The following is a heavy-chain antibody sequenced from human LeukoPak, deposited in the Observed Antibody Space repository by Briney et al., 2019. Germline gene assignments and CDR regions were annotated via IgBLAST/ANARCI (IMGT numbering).Heavy chain of an antibody. J-gene: IGHJ5*02. CDR2: INHSGST. V-gene: IGHV4-34*01. D-gene: IGHD4-17*01. CDR3: ATYGDYLWGFDP. CDR1: GVSFSGYY. Sequence: SETLSLTCAVYGVSFSGYYWSWIRQPPGKGLEWIGEINHSGSTNYNPSLKSRVTISVDTSKNQFSLKLSSVTAADTAVYYCATYGDYLWGFDPWGQGTLVTVSS.